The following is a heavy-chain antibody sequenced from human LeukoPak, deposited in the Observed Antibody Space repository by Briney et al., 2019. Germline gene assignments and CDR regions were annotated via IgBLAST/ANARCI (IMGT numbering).Heavy chain of an antibody. D-gene: IGHD7-27*01. J-gene: IGHJ4*02. CDR2: IYYSGST. CDR3: ARVGENWGPYYFDY. V-gene: IGHV4-59*01. Sequence: SETLSLTCTVSGGSISSYYWSWIRQPPGKGLEWIGYIYYSGSTNYNPSLKSRVTISVDTSKNQFSLKLSSVTAADTAVYYCARVGENWGPYYFDYWGQGTLVTVSS. CDR1: GGSISSYY.